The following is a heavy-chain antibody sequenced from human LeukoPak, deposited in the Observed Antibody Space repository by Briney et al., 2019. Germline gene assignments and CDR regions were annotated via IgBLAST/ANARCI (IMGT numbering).Heavy chain of an antibody. V-gene: IGHV1-69*06. CDR3: ARSTAMTSVLYYYYYMDV. CDR1: GGTFSSYA. J-gene: IGHJ6*03. D-gene: IGHD5-18*01. Sequence: SVKVSCKASGGTFSSYAISWVRQAPGQGLEWMGGIIPIFGTANYAQKFQGRVTITADKSTSTAYMELSSLRSEDTAVYYCARSTAMTSVLYYYYYMDVWGKGTTVTVSS. CDR2: IIPIFGTA.